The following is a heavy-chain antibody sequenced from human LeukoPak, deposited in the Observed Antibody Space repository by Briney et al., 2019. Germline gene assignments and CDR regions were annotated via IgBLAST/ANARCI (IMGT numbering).Heavy chain of an antibody. Sequence: ASVKVSCKASGYTFTGYYMHWVRQAPGQGLEWMERINPNSGGTNYAQKFQGRVTMTRDTSISTAYMELSRLRSDDTAVYYCARFEVYGSSGYSPFDYWGQGTLVTVSS. D-gene: IGHD3-22*01. CDR3: ARFEVYGSSGYSPFDY. J-gene: IGHJ4*02. CDR1: GYTFTGYY. V-gene: IGHV1-2*06. CDR2: INPNSGGT.